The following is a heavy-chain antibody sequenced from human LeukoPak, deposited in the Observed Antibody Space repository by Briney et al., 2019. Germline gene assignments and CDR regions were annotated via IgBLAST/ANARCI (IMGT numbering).Heavy chain of an antibody. J-gene: IGHJ4*02. Sequence: GESLKISCKASGYSFTAYWIAWVRQMPGKGLEXXXSXXXXDSDTRYSPSFQGQVTISADKSISTAYLQWRSLKASDTAMYYCARLPPYCTSTSCFGPLFDYWGQGTLVAVSS. V-gene: IGHV5-51*01. CDR1: GYSFTAYW. CDR3: ARLPPYCTSTSCFGPLFDY. D-gene: IGHD2-2*01. CDR2: XXXXDSDT.